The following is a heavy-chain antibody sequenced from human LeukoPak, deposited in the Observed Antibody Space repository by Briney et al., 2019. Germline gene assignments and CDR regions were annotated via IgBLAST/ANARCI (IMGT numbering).Heavy chain of an antibody. Sequence: SQTLSLACAISGDSVSSYSAAWNWIRQSPSRGLEWLGRTYYRSKWYNDYAVSVKSRITINPDTSKNQFSLQLNSVTPEDTAVYFCARDKVAIGGAKDWGQGTLVTVSS. D-gene: IGHD5-12*01. CDR3: ARDKVAIGGAKD. J-gene: IGHJ4*02. V-gene: IGHV6-1*01. CDR1: GDSVSSYSAA. CDR2: TYYRSKWYN.